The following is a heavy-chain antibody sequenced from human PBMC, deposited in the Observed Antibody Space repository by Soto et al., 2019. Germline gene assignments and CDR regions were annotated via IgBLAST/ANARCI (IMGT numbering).Heavy chain of an antibody. CDR2: ISSSSSYI. CDR3: ARLGIPGYGVATMYYYYGMDV. Sequence: GGSLRLSCAASGFTFSSYSMNWVRQAPGKGLEWVSSISSSSSYIYYADSVKGRFTISRDNAKNSLYLQMNSLRAEDTAVYYCARLGIPGYGVATMYYYYGMDVWGQGTTVTVSS. V-gene: IGHV3-21*01. J-gene: IGHJ6*02. D-gene: IGHD5-12*01. CDR1: GFTFSSYS.